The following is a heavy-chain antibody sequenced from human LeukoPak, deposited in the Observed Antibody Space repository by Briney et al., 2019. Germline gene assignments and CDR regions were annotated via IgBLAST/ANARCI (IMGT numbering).Heavy chain of an antibody. CDR1: GGSISSYY. J-gene: IGHJ3*01. V-gene: IGHV4-59*01. D-gene: IGHD3-3*01. CDR2: IYYSGST. CDR3: AIRRFLDAFDL. Sequence: SETLSLTCTVSGGSISSYYWNWLRQPPGKGLEWIGYIYYSGSTKYKPSLKSRVTITVYTSKNQFSLMLSSVTAADTAVYCCAIRRFLDAFDLCGQGTMVTVSS.